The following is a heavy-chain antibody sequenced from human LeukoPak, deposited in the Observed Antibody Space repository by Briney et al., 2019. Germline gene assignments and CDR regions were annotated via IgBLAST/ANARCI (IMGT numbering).Heavy chain of an antibody. V-gene: IGHV4-59*11. CDR1: GGAISSHY. Sequence: SETLSLTCTVSGGAISSHYWSWIRQPPGKGLEWIAYLFDSVNTKDNPPLQSRLTLSADTSKNQFSLGLSSVTAADTAVYYCATIKRGSIFGYFDFWGQGIKVTVSS. J-gene: IGHJ4*02. D-gene: IGHD5-18*01. CDR2: LFDSVNT. CDR3: ATIKRGSIFGYFDF.